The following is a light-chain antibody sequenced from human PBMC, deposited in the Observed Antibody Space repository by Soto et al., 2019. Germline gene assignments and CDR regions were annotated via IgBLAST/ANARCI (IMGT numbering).Light chain of an antibody. Sequence: EIVLTQSPGTLSLSPGERATLSCRASQSVSSSYLAWYQQKPGQAPRLLIYGASSRATGITDRFSGSGSGTDFTLTISRLEPEDFVVYYFQQYGSSPMYTFGQGTKLEIK. V-gene: IGKV3-20*01. CDR1: QSVSSSY. CDR3: QQYGSSPMYT. CDR2: GAS. J-gene: IGKJ2*01.